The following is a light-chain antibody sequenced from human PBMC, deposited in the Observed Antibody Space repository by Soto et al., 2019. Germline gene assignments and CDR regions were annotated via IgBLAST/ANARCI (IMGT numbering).Light chain of an antibody. CDR1: QSVSSSY. J-gene: IGKJ1*01. CDR3: KKYSSSPRGT. Sequence: EIVLTQSPGTLSLSPGERATLSCRASQSVSSSYLAWYQQKPGQAPRLLIYGASSRATGIPDRFSRSGSGTDFTLTISRLEPEDFAMYYWKKYSSSPRGTFGQGTKVEIK. CDR2: GAS. V-gene: IGKV3-20*01.